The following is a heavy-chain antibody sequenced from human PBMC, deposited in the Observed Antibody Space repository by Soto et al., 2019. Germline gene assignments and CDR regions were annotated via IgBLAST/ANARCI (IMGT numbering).Heavy chain of an antibody. J-gene: IGHJ4*02. Sequence: QVQLVQSGAEVKKPGSSVKVSCKASGGTFSSYTISWVRQAPGQGLEWMGRIIPILGIANYAQKFQGRVTITADKSTSTAYMELSSLRSEDTAVYYCARCPSYGSGSYYRWGQGTLVTVSS. CDR2: IIPILGIA. V-gene: IGHV1-69*02. CDR3: ARCPSYGSGSYYR. D-gene: IGHD3-10*01. CDR1: GGTFSSYT.